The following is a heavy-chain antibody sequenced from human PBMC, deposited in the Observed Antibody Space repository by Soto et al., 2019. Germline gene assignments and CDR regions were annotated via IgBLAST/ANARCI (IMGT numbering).Heavy chain of an antibody. CDR2: VYYNGDT. D-gene: IGHD3-22*01. CDR3: WRVNIGYHDY. V-gene: IGHV4-59*01. CDR1: GDSIGSYD. Sequence: SETLSLTCTVSGDSIGSYDWSWIRQPPGKGLEWIGDVYYNGDTNYYTSPKRRRTTLLDATSKQFFLKLTSVTAAATTADYCWRVNIGYHDYWGQGTPVTVSS. J-gene: IGHJ4*02.